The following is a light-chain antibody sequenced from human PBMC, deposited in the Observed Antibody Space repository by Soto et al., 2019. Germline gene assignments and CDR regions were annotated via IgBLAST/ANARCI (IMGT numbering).Light chain of an antibody. J-gene: IGKJ4*01. CDR2: GAS. V-gene: IGKV3-20*01. Sequence: ILLTQSPGTLSLSPGERATLSCRASQSVKSSYLAWYKQKAGQPPRLLIYGASTRATGIPDRFIGSGSGTEFTLTISRMEPEDFEVFYCQQYGSSPLTFGGGTKVDIK. CDR3: QQYGSSPLT. CDR1: QSVKSSY.